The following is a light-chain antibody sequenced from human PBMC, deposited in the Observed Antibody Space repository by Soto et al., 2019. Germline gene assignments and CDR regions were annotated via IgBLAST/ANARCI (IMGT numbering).Light chain of an antibody. CDR1: QRMSGW. V-gene: IGKV1-5*01. CDR2: DVS. Sequence: IQMTQSPSSLAASVGDRITITCRASQRMSGWLAWHQQKPGKAPKLLIYDVSALKRGVPPRFSGSGSGTEFTLTISSLQPDNFATYYCQQYDSFSATFGQGTKVDNK. CDR3: QQYDSFSAT. J-gene: IGKJ1*01.